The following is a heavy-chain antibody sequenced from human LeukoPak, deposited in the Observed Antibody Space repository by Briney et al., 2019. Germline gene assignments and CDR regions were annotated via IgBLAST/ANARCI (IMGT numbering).Heavy chain of an antibody. CDR2: IYYSGST. J-gene: IGHJ4*02. Sequence: SETLSLTCTVAGGSISSHYWGWIRQPPGKGLGWIGYIYYSGSTNYNPSLKSGVTISVDTSKNQFSLKLSSVTAADTALYYCARSGSSWPFDYWGQGTLVTVSS. D-gene: IGHD6-13*01. V-gene: IGHV4-59*11. CDR3: ARSGSSWPFDY. CDR1: GGSISSHY.